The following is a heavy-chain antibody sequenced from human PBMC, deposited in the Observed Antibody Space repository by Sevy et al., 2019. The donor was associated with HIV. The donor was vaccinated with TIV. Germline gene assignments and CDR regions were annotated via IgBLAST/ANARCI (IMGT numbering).Heavy chain of an antibody. CDR1: GYSFTSYW. J-gene: IGHJ3*02. V-gene: IGHV5-51*01. CDR2: IYPGDSDT. Sequence: GESLKISCKGSGYSFTSYWIGWVRQMPGKGLEWMGIIYPGDSDTRYSPSFQGQVTISADQSISTAYLQWSSLKASDTAMYYCARRPRGYCSGGSCYGAFDIWGQGTMVTVSS. CDR3: ARRPRGYCSGGSCYGAFDI. D-gene: IGHD2-15*01.